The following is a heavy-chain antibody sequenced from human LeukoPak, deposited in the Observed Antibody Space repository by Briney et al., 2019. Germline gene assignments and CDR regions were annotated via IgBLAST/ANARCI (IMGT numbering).Heavy chain of an antibody. CDR1: GYTFTVYY. CDR3: ARVFMITFGGVIGGDAFDI. Sequence: ASVTVSCKASGYTFTVYYMHWVRQAPGQGLEWMGWINPNSGGTNYAQKFQGRVTMTRDTSISTAYMELSRLRSDDTAVYYCARVFMITFGGVIGGDAFDIWGQGTMVTVSS. V-gene: IGHV1-2*02. CDR2: INPNSGGT. J-gene: IGHJ3*02. D-gene: IGHD3-16*02.